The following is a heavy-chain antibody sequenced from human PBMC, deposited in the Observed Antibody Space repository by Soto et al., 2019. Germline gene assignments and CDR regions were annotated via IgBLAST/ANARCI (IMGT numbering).Heavy chain of an antibody. V-gene: IGHV5-51*01. CDR2: IYPGDSDT. J-gene: IGHJ6*02. Sequence: PGESLKISCKGSGYSFTSYWIGWVRQMPGKGLDWMGVIYPGDSDTRYSPSFKGQVTISADKSISTAYLQWSSLKASDTAMYYCARAMVRGVIDYYYGMDVWGQGTTVTVSS. CDR1: GYSFTSYW. CDR3: ARAMVRGVIDYYYGMDV. D-gene: IGHD3-10*01.